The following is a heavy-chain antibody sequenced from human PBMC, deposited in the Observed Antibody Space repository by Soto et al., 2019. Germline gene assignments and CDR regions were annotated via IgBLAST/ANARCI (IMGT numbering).Heavy chain of an antibody. Sequence: GGSLRLSCAASGFTFSSYWMSWVRQAPGKGLEWVANIKQDGSEKYYVDSVKGRFTISRDNAKNSLYLQMNSLRAEDTAVYYCARHGITGSYYDAFDIWGQGTMVTVSS. CDR2: IKQDGSEK. V-gene: IGHV3-7*02. CDR3: ARHGITGSYYDAFDI. D-gene: IGHD1-26*01. J-gene: IGHJ3*02. CDR1: GFTFSSYW.